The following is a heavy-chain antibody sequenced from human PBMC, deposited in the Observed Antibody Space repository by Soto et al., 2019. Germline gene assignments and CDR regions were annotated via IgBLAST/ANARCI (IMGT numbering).Heavy chain of an antibody. Sequence: ASVKVSCKASGYTFTGYYMHWVRQAPGQGLEWMGWINPNSGGTNYAQKFQGRVTMTRDTSISTAYMELSRLRSDDTAVYYCASDGAGGYSYGYWNWFDPWSQGTLVTVSS. V-gene: IGHV1-2*02. J-gene: IGHJ5*02. D-gene: IGHD5-18*01. CDR1: GYTFTGYY. CDR2: INPNSGGT. CDR3: ASDGAGGYSYGYWNWFDP.